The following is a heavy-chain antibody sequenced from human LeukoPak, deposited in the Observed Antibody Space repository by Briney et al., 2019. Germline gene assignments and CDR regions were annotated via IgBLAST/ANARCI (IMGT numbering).Heavy chain of an antibody. Sequence: GGSLRLSCAASGFTFSDYYMSWIRQAPGKGPEWVSYISSSSSYTNYADSVKGRFTISRDNAKNSLYLQMNSLRAEDTAVYYCARAVWFGELSTWFDPWGQGTLVTVSS. CDR2: ISSSSSYT. CDR1: GFTFSDYY. V-gene: IGHV3-11*06. D-gene: IGHD3-10*01. J-gene: IGHJ5*02. CDR3: ARAVWFGELSTWFDP.